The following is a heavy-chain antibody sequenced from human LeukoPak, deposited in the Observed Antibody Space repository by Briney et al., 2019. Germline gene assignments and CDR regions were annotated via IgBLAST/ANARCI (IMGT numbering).Heavy chain of an antibody. Sequence: SETLSLTCTVSGGSISSSSYYWGWIRQPPGKGLEWIGSIYYSGGTYYNPSLKSRVTISVDTSKNQFSLKLSSVTAADTAVYYCARRITIFGVDDYYYYYMDVWGKGTTVTVSS. CDR2: IYYSGGT. V-gene: IGHV4-39*07. CDR3: ARRITIFGVDDYYYYYMDV. D-gene: IGHD3-3*01. CDR1: GGSISSSSYY. J-gene: IGHJ6*03.